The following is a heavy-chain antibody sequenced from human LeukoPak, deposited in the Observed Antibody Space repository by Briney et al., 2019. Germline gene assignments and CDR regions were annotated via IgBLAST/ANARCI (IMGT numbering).Heavy chain of an antibody. CDR2: INPSGGST. J-gene: IGHJ5*02. CDR1: GYTFSSYY. Sequence: ASVTVSCKASGYTFSSYYMHWVRQAPGQGLEWMGIINPSGGSTIYAQKFQGRVTLTRDTSTNTVYMELSSLRSDDTAVYYCARGDGYPTPSRNWFDPWGQGTLVTVSS. CDR3: ARGDGYPTPSRNWFDP. D-gene: IGHD2-21*01. V-gene: IGHV1-46*01.